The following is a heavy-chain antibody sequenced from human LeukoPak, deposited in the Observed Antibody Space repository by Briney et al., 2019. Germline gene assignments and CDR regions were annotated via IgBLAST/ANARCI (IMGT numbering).Heavy chain of an antibody. J-gene: IGHJ5*02. Sequence: SETLSLTCTVSGGSISSGSYYWSWIRQPAGKGLEWIGRIYTSGSTNYNPSLKSRVTISVDTSKNQFSLKLSSVTAADTAVYYCARGYYDFWSGYSNTNWFDPWGQGTLVTVSS. CDR2: IYTSGST. D-gene: IGHD3-3*01. CDR3: ARGYYDFWSGYSNTNWFDP. V-gene: IGHV4-61*02. CDR1: GGSISSGSYY.